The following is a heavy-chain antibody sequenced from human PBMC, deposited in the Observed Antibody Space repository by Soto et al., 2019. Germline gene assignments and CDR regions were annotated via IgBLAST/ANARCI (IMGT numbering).Heavy chain of an antibody. CDR3: ERGDLLWFGELLR. CDR2: MNPNSGDT. J-gene: IGHJ4*02. CDR1: GYTFTSYE. D-gene: IGHD3-10*01. Sequence: QVQLVQSGAEVKKPGASVKVSCKASGYTFTSYEINWVRQATGQGLEGMGWMNPNSGDTGYAQKFQGRVKMTRNTSISTDYMELSSLRSEDSAVYYCERGDLLWFGELLRWGQGTLVTVSS. V-gene: IGHV1-8*01.